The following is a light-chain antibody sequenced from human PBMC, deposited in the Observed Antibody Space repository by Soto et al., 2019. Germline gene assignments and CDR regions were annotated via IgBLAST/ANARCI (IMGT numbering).Light chain of an antibody. CDR1: QSISNW. CDR2: DVS. CDR3: QQLESYPST. Sequence: DIQMTQSPSTLSASVGDRVTITCXASQSISNWLAWYQQKPGKAPTLLIYDVSRLQSGVPSRFSGSGSGTDFTLTISSLQPEDFATYYCQQLESYPSTFGGGTKVDIK. V-gene: IGKV1-5*01. J-gene: IGKJ4*01.